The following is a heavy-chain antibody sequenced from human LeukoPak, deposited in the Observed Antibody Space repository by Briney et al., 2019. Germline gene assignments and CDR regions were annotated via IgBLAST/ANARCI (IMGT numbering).Heavy chain of an antibody. D-gene: IGHD1-26*01. J-gene: IGHJ6*03. Sequence: GRSLRLSCAASGFTFDDYAMHWVRHAPGKGLEWVSGISWNSGSIVYADSVKGRFAISRDNAKNSLYLQMDSLGPEDTAVYYCARDPYSGNYGTYYYYYMDVWGKGTTVTISS. CDR1: GFTFDDYA. CDR2: ISWNSGSI. CDR3: ARDPYSGNYGTYYYYYMDV. V-gene: IGHV3-9*01.